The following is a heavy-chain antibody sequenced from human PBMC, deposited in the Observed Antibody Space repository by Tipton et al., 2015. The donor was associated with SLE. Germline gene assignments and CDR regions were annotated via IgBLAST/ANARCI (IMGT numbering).Heavy chain of an antibody. J-gene: IGHJ6*02. Sequence: TLSLTCTVSDGSISDYYWTWIRQPPGKGLEWIGYIYYSGSTNYNPSLKSRVTISVDTSKKQFSLKLSSVTAADTAVYYCARHLWNSYGFYYYGMDVWGQGTTVTVSS. V-gene: IGHV4-59*08. CDR3: ARHLWNSYGFYYYGMDV. CDR1: DGSISDYY. D-gene: IGHD5-18*01. CDR2: IYYSGST.